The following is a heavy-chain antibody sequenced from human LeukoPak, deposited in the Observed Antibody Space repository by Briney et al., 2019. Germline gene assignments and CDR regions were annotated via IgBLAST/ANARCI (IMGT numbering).Heavy chain of an antibody. Sequence: SVKVSCKASGDTFSDYGISWIRQAPGQGLEWMGRIIPSLDIANHAQKFQGRVTITADKSTTTAYIGLSSLRSEDTAVYYCARGTIYTSSWDNWFDPWGQGTLVTVSS. CDR2: IIPSLDIA. CDR3: ARGTIYTSSWDNWFDP. CDR1: GDTFSDYG. D-gene: IGHD6-13*01. J-gene: IGHJ5*02. V-gene: IGHV1-69*04.